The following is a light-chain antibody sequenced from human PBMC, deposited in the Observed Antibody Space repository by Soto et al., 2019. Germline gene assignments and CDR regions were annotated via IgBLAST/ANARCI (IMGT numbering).Light chain of an antibody. J-gene: IGLJ3*02. CDR3: SSYTTSSTRV. Sequence: QSGLTQPASVSGSPGQSITISCTGISSDVGGYNYVSWYQQYPGKAPKLMIYEVSNRPSGISNRFSGSKSGNTASLTISGLHTEDEADYYCSSYTTSSTRVFGGGTKLTVL. CDR1: SSDVGGYNY. CDR2: EVS. V-gene: IGLV2-14*01.